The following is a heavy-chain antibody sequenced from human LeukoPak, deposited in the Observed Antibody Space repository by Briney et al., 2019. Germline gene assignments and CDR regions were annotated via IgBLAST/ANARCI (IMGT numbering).Heavy chain of an antibody. V-gene: IGHV1-46*01. CDR2: INPSGGST. J-gene: IGHJ5*02. CDR3: AKGGEPEILERDWFGP. D-gene: IGHD1-14*01. CDR1: GYTFTSYH. Sequence: GASVKVSCKSSGYTFTSYHMHWVRQAPGQGLEWMGIINPSGGSTSYAQKFQGRVTMTRDTSTSTVYMELSSLRSEDTALYYCAKGGEPEILERDWFGPWGQGTLVTVSS.